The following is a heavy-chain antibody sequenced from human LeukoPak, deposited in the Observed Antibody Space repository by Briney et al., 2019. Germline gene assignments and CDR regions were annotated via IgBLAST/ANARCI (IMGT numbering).Heavy chain of an antibody. CDR3: ARGGRPDYYYYYMDV. CDR2: IYYSGST. Sequence: SETLSLTCTVSGGSISSYYWSWIRQPPGKGLEWIGYIYYSGSTNYNPSLKSRVTISVDTSKNQFSLKLSSVTAADTAVYYCARGGRPDYYYYYMDVWGKGTTVTVSS. CDR1: GGSISSYY. J-gene: IGHJ6*03. V-gene: IGHV4-59*01.